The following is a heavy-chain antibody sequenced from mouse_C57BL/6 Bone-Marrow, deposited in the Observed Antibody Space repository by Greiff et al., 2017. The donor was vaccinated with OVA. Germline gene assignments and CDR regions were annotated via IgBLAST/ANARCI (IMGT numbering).Heavy chain of an antibody. D-gene: IGHD1-1*01. J-gene: IGHJ1*03. V-gene: IGHV5-6*01. CDR2: ISSGGSYT. CDR1: GFTFSSYG. Sequence: EVQGVESGGDLVKPGGSLKLSCAASGFTFSSYGMSWVRQTPDKRLEWVATISSGGSYTYYPDSVKGRFTISRDNAKNTLYLQMSSRKSEDTAMYYCARHYYGSSGWYFDVWGTGTTVTVSS. CDR3: ARHYYGSSGWYFDV.